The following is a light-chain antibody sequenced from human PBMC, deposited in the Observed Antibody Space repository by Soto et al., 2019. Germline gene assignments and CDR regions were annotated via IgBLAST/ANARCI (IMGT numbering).Light chain of an antibody. CDR3: QQYENSPKT. V-gene: IGKV3-20*01. CDR1: QGLYNTF. J-gene: IGKJ1*01. Sequence: EIVLTQSSGTLSLSPGDRTTLSCRAGQGLYNTFLAWYQQKPGQAPMLLIYGASSRATGVPERFSGSGSGTDFTLSISRLESEDFAMYYCQQYENSPKTFGQGTKVEIK. CDR2: GAS.